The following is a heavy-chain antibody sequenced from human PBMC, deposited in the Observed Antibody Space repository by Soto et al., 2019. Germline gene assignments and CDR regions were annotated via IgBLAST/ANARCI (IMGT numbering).Heavy chain of an antibody. V-gene: IGHV3-15*01. CDR3: TTGDY. CDR1: GFIFTSAF. CDR2: IKSKAAGGTI. J-gene: IGHJ4*02. Sequence: EVQLVESGGGLVKPGGSRRLSCAASGFIFTSAFMSWVRQTPGKGLEWVARIKSKAAGGTIDHAAPVKDRFTISRDDFQNTVSLQMDSLKAEDTGLYYCTTGDYWGQGILVTVSS.